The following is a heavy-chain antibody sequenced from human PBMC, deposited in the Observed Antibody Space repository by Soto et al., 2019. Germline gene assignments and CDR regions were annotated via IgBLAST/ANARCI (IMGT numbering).Heavy chain of an antibody. J-gene: IGHJ4*02. CDR1: GYTFTSYG. D-gene: IGHD3-16*02. Sequence: ASVKVSCKASGYTFTSYGISWVRQAPGQGLEWMGWISAYNGNTNYAQKLQGRVTMTTDTSTSTAYMELRSLRSDDTAVYYCARDVRDYVWGSYRHKYYFDYWGQGTLVTVSS. V-gene: IGHV1-18*01. CDR3: ARDVRDYVWGSYRHKYYFDY. CDR2: ISAYNGNT.